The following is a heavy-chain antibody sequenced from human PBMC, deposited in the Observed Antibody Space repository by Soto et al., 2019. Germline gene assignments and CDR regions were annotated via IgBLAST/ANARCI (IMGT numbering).Heavy chain of an antibody. CDR1: GYTFTSYD. D-gene: IGHD1-1*01. Sequence: ASVKVSCKASGYTFTSYDIYWVRQATGQGLEWMGWMNPNTGNSGYAQKFQGRVTMTSDTSISTAHMGLSSLRSEDTAVYYCARRAETNGWNGFGADKYYFDFWGQGTLVTVSS. V-gene: IGHV1-8*01. J-gene: IGHJ4*02. CDR3: ARRAETNGWNGFGADKYYFDF. CDR2: MNPNTGNS.